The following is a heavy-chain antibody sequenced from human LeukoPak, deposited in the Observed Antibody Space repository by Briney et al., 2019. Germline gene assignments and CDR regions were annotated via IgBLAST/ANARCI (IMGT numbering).Heavy chain of an antibody. CDR3: ARRQQLGDYYYYGMDV. CDR2: IFPILGIA. Sequence: SVKVSCKASGGTFSSYAISWVRRAPGQGLEWMGRIFPILGIANYAQKFQGRVTITADKSTSTAYMELSSLRSEDTAVYYCARRQQLGDYYYYGMDVWGQGTTVTVS. D-gene: IGHD6-13*01. CDR1: GGTFSSYA. J-gene: IGHJ6*02. V-gene: IGHV1-69*04.